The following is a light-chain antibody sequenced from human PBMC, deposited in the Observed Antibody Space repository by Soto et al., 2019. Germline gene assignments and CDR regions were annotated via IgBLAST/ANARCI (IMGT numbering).Light chain of an antibody. CDR1: KSFRSSY. CDR3: QQYGSSPYT. V-gene: IGKV3-20*01. J-gene: IGKJ2*01. CDR2: GAS. Sequence: EIVLTQSPGTLSLSPGERATPSCRASKSFRSSYLAWYQQKPGQAPRLLIYGASSRATGIPDRFSGSGSGTDFTLTISRLEPEDFAVYYCQQYGSSPYTFGQGTKLEIK.